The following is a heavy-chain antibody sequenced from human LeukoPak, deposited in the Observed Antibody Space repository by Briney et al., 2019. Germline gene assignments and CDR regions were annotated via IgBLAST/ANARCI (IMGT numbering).Heavy chain of an antibody. J-gene: IGHJ4*01. CDR1: GCSISSYY. Sequence: SETLSLTCTVSGCSISSYYWSWIRQPPGKGLEWIGYIYYSGSTNYNPSLKSRVTISVDTSKNQFSLKLSSVTAADTAVYYCARAGITIFGVVIQFDYWGQGTLVTVSS. CDR2: IYYSGST. CDR3: ARAGITIFGVVIQFDY. V-gene: IGHV4-59*01. D-gene: IGHD3-3*01.